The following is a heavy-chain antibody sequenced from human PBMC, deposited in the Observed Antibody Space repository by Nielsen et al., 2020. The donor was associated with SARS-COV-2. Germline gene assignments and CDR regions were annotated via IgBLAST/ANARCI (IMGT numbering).Heavy chain of an antibody. J-gene: IGHJ4*02. CDR1: GGSISSGDYY. V-gene: IGHV4-31*03. Sequence: SETLSLTCTVSGGSISSGDYYWSWIRQHPGKGLEWIGYIYYSGSTYYNPSLKSRVTISVDTSKNQFSLRLSSVTAADTAVYYCARSMVREVISYWGQGTLVTVSS. D-gene: IGHD3-10*01. CDR3: ARSMVREVISY. CDR2: IYYSGST.